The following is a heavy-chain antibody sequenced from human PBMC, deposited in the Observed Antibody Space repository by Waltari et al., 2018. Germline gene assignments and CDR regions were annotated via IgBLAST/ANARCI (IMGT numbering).Heavy chain of an antibody. CDR2: IIPIFGTA. J-gene: IGHJ6*02. D-gene: IGHD4-17*01. V-gene: IGHV1-69*12. Sequence: QVQLVQSGAEVKKPGSSVKVSCKASGGTFSSYAISWVRQAPGQGLECMGGIIPIFGTANYAQKFQGRVTITADESTSTAYMELSSLRSEDTAVYYCSYAALTTVVKRRGYYYYGMDVWGQGTTVTVSS. CDR3: SYAALTTVVKRRGYYYYGMDV. CDR1: GGTFSSYA.